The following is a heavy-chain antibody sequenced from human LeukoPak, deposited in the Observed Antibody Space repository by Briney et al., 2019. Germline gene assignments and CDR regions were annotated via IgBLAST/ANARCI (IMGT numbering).Heavy chain of an antibody. V-gene: IGHV5-51*01. D-gene: IGHD3-9*01. Sequence: GESLKISCQVSGYTFTSYWIGWVRQMPGKGLEWMGIIYPGDSDTRYSPSFQGQVTISADKSISTAYLQWSSLKASDTAMYYCARHPSILTEADAFDIWGQGTMVTVSS. CDR1: GYTFTSYW. CDR3: ARHPSILTEADAFDI. J-gene: IGHJ3*02. CDR2: IYPGDSDT.